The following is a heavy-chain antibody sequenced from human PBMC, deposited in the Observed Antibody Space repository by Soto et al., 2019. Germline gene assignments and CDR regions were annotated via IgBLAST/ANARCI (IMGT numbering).Heavy chain of an antibody. CDR3: ARVGSKSFYYATDV. J-gene: IGHJ6*02. CDR2: ICSGGTT. D-gene: IGHD4-4*01. Sequence: PSETLSLTCTVSGGSISSGGYYWSWIRQPPGQGLEWIGYICSGGTTKYNPSLKSRVTMSVDTSKTQFSLKLTSVTAADTAVYYCARVGSKSFYYATDVWGQGTTVTVSS. V-gene: IGHV4-61*08. CDR1: GGSISSGGYY.